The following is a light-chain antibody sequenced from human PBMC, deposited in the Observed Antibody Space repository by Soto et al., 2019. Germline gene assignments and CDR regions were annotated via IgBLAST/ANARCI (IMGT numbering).Light chain of an antibody. CDR1: QSISSW. Sequence: DIQMTQANSTLSASVGDRVTITGRASQSISSWLAWYQQKPGKAPKLLIYKASSLESGVPSRFSGSGFGTEFTLTISSLQPEDFATYHCQEYDSYSHTFGQGTKVDNK. CDR2: KAS. V-gene: IGKV1-5*03. CDR3: QEYDSYSHT. J-gene: IGKJ2*01.